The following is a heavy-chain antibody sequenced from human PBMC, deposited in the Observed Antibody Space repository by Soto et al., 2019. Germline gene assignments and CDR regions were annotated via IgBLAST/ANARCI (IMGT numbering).Heavy chain of an antibody. CDR3: ARKVRYFDWSPYYMDV. CDR1: GGSFSGYY. D-gene: IGHD3-9*01. Sequence: SETLSLTCAVYGGSFSGYYWSWIRQPPGKGLEWIGEINHSGSTNYNPYHKSQVTITIDTSKNQFSLKLSSVTAADTAVYYCARKVRYFDWSPYYMDVWGKGTTVTVSS. V-gene: IGHV4-34*01. J-gene: IGHJ6*03. CDR2: INHSGST.